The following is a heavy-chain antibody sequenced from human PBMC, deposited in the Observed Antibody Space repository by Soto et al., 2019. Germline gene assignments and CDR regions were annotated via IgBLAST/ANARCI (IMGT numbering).Heavy chain of an antibody. V-gene: IGHV4-4*07. CDR2: IYTSGST. Sequence: SSETLSLTCTVSGGSISSYYWSWIRQPAGKGLEWIGRIYTSGSTNYNPSLKSRVTMSVDTSKNQFSLKLSSVTAADTAVNYCARGGGRITIFGVVIGPGAFDPWGQGTLVTVSS. CDR3: ARGGGRITIFGVVIGPGAFDP. J-gene: IGHJ5*02. D-gene: IGHD3-3*01. CDR1: GGSISSYY.